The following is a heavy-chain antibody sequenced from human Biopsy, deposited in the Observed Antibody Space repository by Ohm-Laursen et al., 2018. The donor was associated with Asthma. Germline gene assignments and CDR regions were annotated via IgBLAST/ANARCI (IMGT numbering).Heavy chain of an antibody. J-gene: IGHJ6*02. CDR3: ARAVDYSHYYGIDV. V-gene: IGHV1-18*01. Sequence: ASVTASCKPSGYTFNSAGITWVRQAPGQGLEWMGWISVYNGSTKVAQKLQDRVTMITDTSTSTAYMELRSLRSDDTAVYFCARAVDYSHYYGIDVWGQGTTVTVS. CDR1: GYTFNSAG. CDR2: ISVYNGST. D-gene: IGHD3-10*01.